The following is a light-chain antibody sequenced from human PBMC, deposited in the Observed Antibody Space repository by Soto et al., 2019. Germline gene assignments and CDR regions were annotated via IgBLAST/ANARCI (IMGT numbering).Light chain of an antibody. V-gene: IGLV2-23*01. CDR1: SSDVGSYNL. CDR3: CSYAGSDVV. J-gene: IGLJ2*01. Sequence: QSALTQPASVSGSPGQSITISCTGTSSDVGSYNLVSWYQQHPGKAPKLMIYEGSKRPSGVSNRFSGSKSGNTASLTISGLQAEDEADYYCCSYAGSDVVFGGGTKADRP. CDR2: EGS.